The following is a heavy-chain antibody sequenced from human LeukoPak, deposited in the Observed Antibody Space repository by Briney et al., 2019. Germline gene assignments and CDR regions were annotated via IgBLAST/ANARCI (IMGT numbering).Heavy chain of an antibody. V-gene: IGHV3-48*02. CDR1: GFTFSTYG. J-gene: IGHJ4*02. CDR3: ARASPSGYDY. D-gene: IGHD3-22*01. CDR2: ISHTSDAI. Sequence: GGSLRLSFAASGFTFSTYGMNWVRQAPGKGLEWVSYISHTSDAIYYPDSVKGRFTISRDNAKNSLYLQMNSLRDEDTAVYYCARASPSGYDYWGQGTLVTVSS.